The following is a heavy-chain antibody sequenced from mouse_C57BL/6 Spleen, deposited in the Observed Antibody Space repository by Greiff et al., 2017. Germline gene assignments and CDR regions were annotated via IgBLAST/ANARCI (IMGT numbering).Heavy chain of an antibody. J-gene: IGHJ1*03. Sequence: VQLQQSGPELVKPGASVKISCKASGYAFSSSWMNWVKQRPGKGLEWIGRIYPGDGDTNYNGKFKGKATLTADKSSSTAYMQLSSLTSEDSAVYFCARKTKGYFDVWGTGTTVTVSS. CDR3: ARKTKGYFDV. D-gene: IGHD1-3*01. V-gene: IGHV1-82*01. CDR2: IYPGDGDT. CDR1: GYAFSSSW.